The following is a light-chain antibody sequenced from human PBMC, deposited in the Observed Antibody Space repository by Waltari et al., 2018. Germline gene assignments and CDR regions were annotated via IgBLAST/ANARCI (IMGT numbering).Light chain of an antibody. CDR3: QSWGTGIPWV. J-gene: IGLJ3*02. CDR1: SGHSSYA. Sequence: QLVLTQSPSASASLGASVKLTCTLSSGHSSYAIAWHQQQPEKGPRYLMKLNSDGSHRKGDGIPDRFSGSSSGAERSLTISNLQSEDEADYYCQSWGTGIPWVFGGGTKLTVL. CDR2: LNSDGSH. V-gene: IGLV4-69*01.